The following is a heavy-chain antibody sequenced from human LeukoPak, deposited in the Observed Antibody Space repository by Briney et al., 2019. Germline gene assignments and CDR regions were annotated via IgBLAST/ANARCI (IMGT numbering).Heavy chain of an antibody. CDR1: GGSISSGGYY. CDR3: ARGTGTTWFDP. Sequence: SETLSLTCTVSGGSISSGGYYWSWIRQHPGKGLEWIGYIYYSGSTYYNPSLKSRVTISVDTSKSQFSLKLSSVTAADTAVYYCARGTGTTWFDPWGQGTLVTVSS. D-gene: IGHD1-1*01. CDR2: IYYSGST. J-gene: IGHJ5*02. V-gene: IGHV4-31*03.